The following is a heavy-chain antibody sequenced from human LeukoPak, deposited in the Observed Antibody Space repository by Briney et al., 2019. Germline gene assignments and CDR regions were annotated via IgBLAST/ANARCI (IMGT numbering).Heavy chain of an antibody. CDR2: IRYDGSNK. CDR3: AKDHVIYGEHGFDP. V-gene: IGHV3-30*02. CDR1: GFTFSSYG. D-gene: IGHD4-17*01. J-gene: IGHJ5*02. Sequence: GGSLRLSCAASGFTFSSYGMHWVRQAPGKGLEWVAFIRYDGSNKYYADSMKGRFTISRDNSKNTLYLQMNSLRAEHTAVYYCAKDHVIYGEHGFDPWGQGTLVTVSS.